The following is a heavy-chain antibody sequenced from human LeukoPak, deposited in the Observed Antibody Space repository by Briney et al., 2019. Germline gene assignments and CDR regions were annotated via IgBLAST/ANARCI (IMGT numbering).Heavy chain of an antibody. CDR2: IWYDGSKR. J-gene: IGHJ4*02. V-gene: IGHV3-33*01. CDR1: GFTFSSYG. Sequence: GRSLRLSCAASGFTFSSYGMHWVRQAPGKGLEWVAVIWYDGSKRYYADSVKGRFTISRDQSKNTLYLQMNSLRAEDTAVYYWARYFGTISSFDYWGQGTMVTVSS. CDR3: ARYFGTISSFDY. D-gene: IGHD3/OR15-3a*01.